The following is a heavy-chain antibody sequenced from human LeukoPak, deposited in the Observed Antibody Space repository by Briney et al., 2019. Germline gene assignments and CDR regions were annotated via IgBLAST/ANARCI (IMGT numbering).Heavy chain of an antibody. CDR3: ARTPHFSSTSCRGGYYYYGMDV. J-gene: IGHJ6*02. CDR2: IIPILGIA. D-gene: IGHD2-2*01. Sequence: SVKVSCKASGGTFSSYAISWVRQAPGQGLEWMGRIIPILGIANYAQKFQGRVTITADKSTSTAYMELSSLRSEDTAGYYCARTPHFSSTSCRGGYYYYGMDVWGQGTTVTVSS. V-gene: IGHV1-69*04. CDR1: GGTFSSYA.